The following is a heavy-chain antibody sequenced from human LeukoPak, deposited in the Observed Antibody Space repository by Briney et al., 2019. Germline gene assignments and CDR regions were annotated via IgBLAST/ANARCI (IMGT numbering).Heavy chain of an antibody. CDR2: INPNSGGT. D-gene: IGHD6-19*01. J-gene: IGHJ5*02. V-gene: IGHV1-2*02. CDR3: AREAVAELGFDP. CDR1: GYTFTGYY. Sequence: ASVKVSCKASGYTFTGYYMHWVRQAPGQGLEWTGWINPNSGGTNYAQKFQGRVTMTRDTSISTAYMELSRLRSDDTAVYYCAREAVAELGFDPWGQGTLVTVSS.